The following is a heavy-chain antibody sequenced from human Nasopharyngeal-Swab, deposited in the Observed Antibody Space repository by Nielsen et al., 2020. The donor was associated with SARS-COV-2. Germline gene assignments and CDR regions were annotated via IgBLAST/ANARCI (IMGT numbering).Heavy chain of an antibody. J-gene: IGHJ4*02. CDR1: GFTFSNYG. Sequence: GGSLRLSCVASGFTFSNYGMHWVRQAPGKGLEWVAIISYDGSNKNYADSVKGRFTISKDNSKNTLYLQMNTPRAEDTAVYFCAKERFYSGSGKYPRDFDYWGQGALVTVSS. D-gene: IGHD3-10*01. V-gene: IGHV3-30*18. CDR2: ISYDGSNK. CDR3: AKERFYSGSGKYPRDFDY.